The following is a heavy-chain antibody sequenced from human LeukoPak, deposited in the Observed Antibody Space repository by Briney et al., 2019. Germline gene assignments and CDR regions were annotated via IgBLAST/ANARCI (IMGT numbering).Heavy chain of an antibody. D-gene: IGHD6-13*01. CDR1: GFTFSSYG. Sequence: GGSLRLSCAASGFTFSSYGMHWVRQAPGKGLEWVAVISYDGSNKYYADSVKGRFTISRDNSKNTLYLQMNSLRAEDTAVYYCARSIAAAGKIDYWGQGTLVTVSS. CDR3: ARSIAAAGKIDY. J-gene: IGHJ4*02. CDR2: ISYDGSNK. V-gene: IGHV3-30*04.